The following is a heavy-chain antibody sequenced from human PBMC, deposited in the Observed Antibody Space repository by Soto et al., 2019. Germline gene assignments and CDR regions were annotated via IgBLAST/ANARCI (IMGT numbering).Heavy chain of an antibody. V-gene: IGHV4-34*01. CDR1: GGSFSGYY. Sequence: PSETLSLTYAVYGGSFSGYYWTWIRQPPGTGLEWIGEINHSGSTNYNPSLKSRVTISVDTSKNQFSLKLTSVTAADTAVYYCARDKITGPIDYWGQGTLVTVSS. D-gene: IGHD2-8*02. J-gene: IGHJ4*02. CDR2: INHSGST. CDR3: ARDKITGPIDY.